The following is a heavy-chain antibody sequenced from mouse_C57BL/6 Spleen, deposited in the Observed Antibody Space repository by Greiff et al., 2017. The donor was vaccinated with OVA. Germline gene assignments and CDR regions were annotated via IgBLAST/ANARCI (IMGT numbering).Heavy chain of an antibody. V-gene: IGHV1-39*01. CDR3: ARYALDGSSFYAMDY. CDR2: INPNYGTT. CDR1: GYSFTDYN. Sequence: EVQLQQSGPELVKPGASVKISCKASGYSFTDYNMHWVKQSNGQSLEWIGVINPNYGTTSYNQKFKGKATLTVDQSSSTAYMQLNSLTSEDSAVYYCARYALDGSSFYAMDYWGQGTSVTVSS. J-gene: IGHJ4*01. D-gene: IGHD1-1*01.